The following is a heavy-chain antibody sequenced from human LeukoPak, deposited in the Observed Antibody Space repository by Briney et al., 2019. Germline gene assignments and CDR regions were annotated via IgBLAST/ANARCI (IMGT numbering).Heavy chain of an antibody. CDR1: GGTFSSDA. Sequence: SVTVSCKASGGTFSSDAISWVRQAPGQGLEWMGGIIPIFGTANYAQKFQGRVTITADESTSTAYMELSSLRSEDTAVYYCARDGRDGYYYYGMDVWGQGTTVTVSS. CDR3: ARDGRDGYYYYGMDV. V-gene: IGHV1-69*13. J-gene: IGHJ6*02. D-gene: IGHD1-26*01. CDR2: IIPIFGTA.